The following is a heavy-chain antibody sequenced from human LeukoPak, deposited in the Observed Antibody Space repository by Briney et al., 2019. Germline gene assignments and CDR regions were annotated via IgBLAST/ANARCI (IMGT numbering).Heavy chain of an antibody. CDR2: ISVSDDST. Sequence: GGSLRLSCAASGFTSSDYTMNWVRQFPGKGLEWVSGISVSDDSTYYADSVKGRFTISRDKSNNMLHLQMNSLRAEDTAVYYCARDRYCVSTNCPYDFWGQGTPVTVSS. J-gene: IGHJ4*02. CDR3: ARDRYCVSTNCPYDF. V-gene: IGHV3-23*01. D-gene: IGHD2-2*01. CDR1: GFTSSDYT.